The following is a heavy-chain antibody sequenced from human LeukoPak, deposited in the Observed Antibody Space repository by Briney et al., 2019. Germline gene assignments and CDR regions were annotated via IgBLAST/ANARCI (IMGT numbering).Heavy chain of an antibody. J-gene: IGHJ5*02. D-gene: IGHD1-26*01. Sequence: ASVKVSCKASGYTFTSYAMHWVRQAPGQRLEWMGWINAGNGNTKYSQKFQGRVTITRDTSASTAYMELSSLRSEDTAVYYCARGVGATENWFDPWGQGTLVTVSS. V-gene: IGHV1-3*01. CDR2: INAGNGNT. CDR3: ARGVGATENWFDP. CDR1: GYTFTSYA.